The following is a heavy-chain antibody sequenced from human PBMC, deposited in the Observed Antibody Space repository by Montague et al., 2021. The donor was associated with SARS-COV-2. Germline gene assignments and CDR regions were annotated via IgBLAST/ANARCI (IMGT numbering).Heavy chain of an antibody. CDR1: GGSFSNHY. CDR2: SSERGIT. J-gene: IGHJ4*02. CDR3: ARGTLSVNVALVVLLGGLYYFDS. V-gene: IGHV4-34*01. D-gene: IGHD3-22*01. Sequence: SDTLSLTCAVYGGSFSNHYWSWIRQPPGKGLEWIGESSERGITNYNPSLQSRVTISVDTSKNQFSLRLSSVTAADTAVYYCARGTLSVNVALVVLLGGLYYFDSWGQGTLVAVSS.